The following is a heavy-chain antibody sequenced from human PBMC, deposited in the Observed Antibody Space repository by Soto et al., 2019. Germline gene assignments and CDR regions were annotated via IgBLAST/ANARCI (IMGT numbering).Heavy chain of an antibody. CDR3: ARGVGATHFDY. V-gene: IGHV4-61*01. J-gene: IGHJ4*02. CDR2: IYHSGST. D-gene: IGHD1-26*01. Sequence: SETLSLTCTVSGGSVSSGSSYWRWIRQSPGKGLEWIGYIYHSGSTTYNPSLKSRVTISVDTSKNQFSLKLSSVTAADTAVYYCARGVGATHFDYWGQGTLVTVSS. CDR1: GGSVSSGSSY.